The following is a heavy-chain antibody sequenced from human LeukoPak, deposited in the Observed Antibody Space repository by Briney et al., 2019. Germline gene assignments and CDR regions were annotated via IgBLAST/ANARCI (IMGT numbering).Heavy chain of an antibody. CDR2: IYYSGST. Sequence: SETLSLTCAVYGGSFSGYYWSWIRQPPGKGLEWIGYIYYSGSTNYNPSLKSRVTISVDTSKNQFSLKLSSVTAADTAVYYCARGIEDFWSGYYNWFDPWGQGTLVTVSS. V-gene: IGHV4-59*01. CDR3: ARGIEDFWSGYYNWFDP. J-gene: IGHJ5*02. D-gene: IGHD3-3*01. CDR1: GGSFSGYY.